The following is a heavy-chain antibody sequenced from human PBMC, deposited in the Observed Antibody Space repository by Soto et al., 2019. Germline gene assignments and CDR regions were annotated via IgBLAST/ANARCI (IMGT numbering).Heavy chain of an antibody. CDR1: GYTFIDYY. CDR2: ISPKSGGT. CDR3: ARPPGYISDWYYFDL. J-gene: IGHJ4*02. V-gene: IGHV1-2*02. Sequence: QVQLVQSGAEVKKPGASVKVSCEGSGYTFIDYYMHWGRQAPGQGFDWMGRISPKSGGTNYAQKFQGRATMTWDTSLNTAYMELSSLMSEDTAVYYCARPPGYISDWYYFDLWGQGTLVTVSS. D-gene: IGHD6-19*01.